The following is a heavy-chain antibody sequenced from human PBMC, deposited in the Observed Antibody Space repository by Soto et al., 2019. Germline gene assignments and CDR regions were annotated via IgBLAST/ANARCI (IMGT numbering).Heavy chain of an antibody. Sequence: EVQLVESGGGLVQPGGSLKLSCAASGFTFSGSAMHWVRQASGKGLEWVGRIRSKANSYATAYAASVKGRFTISRDDSKNTAYLQMNSLKTEDTAVYYCTLLYCSSTSCYDKTYYYYYMDVWGKGTTVTVSS. V-gene: IGHV3-73*01. CDR3: TLLYCSSTSCYDKTYYYYYMDV. CDR2: IRSKANSYAT. CDR1: GFTFSGSA. D-gene: IGHD2-2*01. J-gene: IGHJ6*03.